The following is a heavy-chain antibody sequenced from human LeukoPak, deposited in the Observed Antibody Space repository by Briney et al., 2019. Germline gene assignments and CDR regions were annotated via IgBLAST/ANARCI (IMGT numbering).Heavy chain of an antibody. CDR2: IRSKANSYAT. CDR1: GFTFSGSA. D-gene: IGHD5-18*01. V-gene: IGHV3-73*01. Sequence: GGSLRLSCAASGFTFSGSAMHWVRQASGKGLEWVGRIRSKANSYATAYAASVKGRFTISRDDSKNTAYLQMNSLKTDDTAVYYCTSGYSYGYGGFDWFDPWGQGTLVTVSS. J-gene: IGHJ5*02. CDR3: TSGYSYGYGGFDWFDP.